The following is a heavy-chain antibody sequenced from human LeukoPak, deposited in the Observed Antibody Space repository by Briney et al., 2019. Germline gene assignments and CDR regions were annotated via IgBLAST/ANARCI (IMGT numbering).Heavy chain of an antibody. J-gene: IGHJ4*02. D-gene: IGHD3-16*01. V-gene: IGHV3-7*01. CDR3: TRGGRLHPQSPY. Sequence: GGSLGLSCAASGFTFSTYWMSWVRQAPGKGLEWVANIKQDGSDIYYVDSVKGRFTISRDNAKNSLYLQMSSLRAEDTAVYYCTRGGRLHPQSPYWGQGTLATVSS. CDR1: GFTFSTYW. CDR2: IKQDGSDI.